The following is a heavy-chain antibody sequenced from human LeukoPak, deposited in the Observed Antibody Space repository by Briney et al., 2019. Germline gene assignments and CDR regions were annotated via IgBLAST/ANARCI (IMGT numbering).Heavy chain of an antibody. V-gene: IGHV1-18*01. CDR1: GYTFTSYG. Sequence: ASVKVSCKASGYTFTSYGISWVRQAPGQGLEWMGWISAYNGNTNYAQKLQGRVTMTTDTSTSTAYMELRSLRSDDTAVYYRARDRLAYCGGDCYSSPYYWGQGTLVTVSS. CDR3: ARDRLAYCGGDCYSSPYY. CDR2: ISAYNGNT. J-gene: IGHJ4*02. D-gene: IGHD2-21*02.